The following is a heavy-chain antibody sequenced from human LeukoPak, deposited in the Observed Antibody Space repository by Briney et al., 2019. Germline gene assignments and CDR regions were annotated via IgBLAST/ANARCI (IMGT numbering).Heavy chain of an antibody. Sequence: SETLSLTCAVYGGSFSGYYWSWIRQPPGKGLEWIGEINHSGSTNYNPSLKSRGTISVDTSKNQFSLKLSSVTAADTAVYYCARDENGYVWGSFRAWGQGTLVTVSS. D-gene: IGHD3-16*02. CDR2: INHSGST. CDR3: ARDENGYVWGSFRA. CDR1: GGSFSGYY. V-gene: IGHV4-34*01. J-gene: IGHJ5*02.